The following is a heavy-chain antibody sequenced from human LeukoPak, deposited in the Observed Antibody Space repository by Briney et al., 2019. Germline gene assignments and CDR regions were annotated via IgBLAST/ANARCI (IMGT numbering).Heavy chain of an antibody. Sequence: PGRSLRLSCAASGFTFDDYAMHWVRQAPGKGLEWVSGISWNSGTIAYADSMEGRFTISRDNAKNSLYLQMNSLRVEDTALYYCAKGTTGYCSGGSCRPTLGYYFDYWGQGTLVTVSS. CDR3: AKGTTGYCSGGSCRPTLGYYFDY. CDR2: ISWNSGTI. D-gene: IGHD2-15*01. J-gene: IGHJ4*02. CDR1: GFTFDDYA. V-gene: IGHV3-9*01.